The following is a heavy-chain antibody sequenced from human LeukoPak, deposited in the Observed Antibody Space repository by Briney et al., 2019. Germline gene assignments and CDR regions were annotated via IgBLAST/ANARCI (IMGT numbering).Heavy chain of an antibody. CDR2: LCCSDINT. CDR3: AKDLNPREAGATIDY. Sequence: PGGSLRLSCVASGFIFSTYAMNWVRQAPGKGLEWVSNLCCSDINTYYADSVKGRFTISRDISKNTLYLQMNSLRAEDTAVYYCAKDLNPREAGATIDYWGQGTLVTVSS. D-gene: IGHD1-26*01. V-gene: IGHV3-23*01. J-gene: IGHJ4*02. CDR1: GFIFSTYA.